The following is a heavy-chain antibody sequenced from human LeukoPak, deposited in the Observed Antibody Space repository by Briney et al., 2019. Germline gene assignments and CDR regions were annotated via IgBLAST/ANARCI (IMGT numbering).Heavy chain of an antibody. J-gene: IGHJ4*02. V-gene: IGHV3-15*01. CDR2: IKSKTDGGTT. CDR3: TTDSVIVGATVFDY. Sequence: GGSLRLSCAASGFTFSNAWMSWVRQAPGKGLEWVGRIKSKTDGGTTDYAAPVKGRFTISRDDSKNTLYLQMNSLKTEDIAVYYCTTDSVIVGATVFDYWGQGTLVTVSS. D-gene: IGHD1-26*01. CDR1: GFTFSNAW.